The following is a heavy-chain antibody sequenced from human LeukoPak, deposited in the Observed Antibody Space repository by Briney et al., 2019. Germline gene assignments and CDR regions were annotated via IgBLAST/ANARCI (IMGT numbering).Heavy chain of an antibody. CDR2: ISSSGSTI. J-gene: IGHJ5*02. D-gene: IGHD3-22*01. CDR1: GFTFSSYE. Sequence: GGSLRLSCAASGFTFSSYEMNWVRQAPGKGLEWVSYISSSGSTIYYADFVKGRFTISRDNAKNSLYLQMNSLRAEDTAVYYCARDGYDSSGYYWPLDPWGQGTLVTVSS. V-gene: IGHV3-48*03. CDR3: ARDGYDSSGYYWPLDP.